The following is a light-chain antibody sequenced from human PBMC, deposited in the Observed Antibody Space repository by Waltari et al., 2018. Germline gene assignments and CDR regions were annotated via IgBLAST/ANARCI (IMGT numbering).Light chain of an antibody. V-gene: IGKV2-30*02. Sequence: DVMMTQSPLSLPVTLGQPASISCRSSQSLAHSDGNTYLNWFQQRPGQSPRRLIYKVSNRDSGVPDRFSGSGSGTDFTLKISRVEAEDVAMYYCMQSTHWPWTFGQGTKVEIK. CDR1: QSLAHSDGNTY. J-gene: IGKJ1*01. CDR3: MQSTHWPWT. CDR2: KVS.